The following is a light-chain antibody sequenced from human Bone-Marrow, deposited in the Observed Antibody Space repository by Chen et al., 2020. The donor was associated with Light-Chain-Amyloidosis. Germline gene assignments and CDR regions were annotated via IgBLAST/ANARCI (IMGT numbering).Light chain of an antibody. CDR2: DDS. CDR1: NIGSRT. Sequence: SYVLTQSPSVSVAPGQTATITCGGTNIGSRTVHWYQQKPGQAPVVVVYDDSDRPSGIPERFSGSNSGNTATLTISRVDGGDEADYYCQVWDTSSDHPVFGGGTKVTVL. CDR3: QVWDTSSDHPV. J-gene: IGLJ2*01. V-gene: IGLV3-21*02.